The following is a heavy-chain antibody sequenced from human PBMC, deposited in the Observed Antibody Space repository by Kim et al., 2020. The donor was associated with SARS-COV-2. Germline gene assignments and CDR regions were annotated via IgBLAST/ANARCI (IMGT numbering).Heavy chain of an antibody. CDR1: GYTFTSYD. CDR2: MNPNSGNT. D-gene: IGHD3-3*01. Sequence: ASVKVSCKASGYTFTSYDINWVRQATGQGLEWMGWMNPNSGNTGYAQKFQGRVTMTRNTSISTAYMELSSLRSEDTAVYYCARVFYDFWSGPSWYFDLWGRGTLVTVSS. CDR3: ARVFYDFWSGPSWYFDL. J-gene: IGHJ2*01. V-gene: IGHV1-8*01.